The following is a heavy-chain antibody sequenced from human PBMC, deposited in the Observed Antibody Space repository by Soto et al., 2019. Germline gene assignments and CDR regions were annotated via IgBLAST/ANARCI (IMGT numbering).Heavy chain of an antibody. V-gene: IGHV3-11*01. CDR3: ARTGYYYDSSGYYIPVRWYFDL. CDR2: ISSSGSTI. D-gene: IGHD3-22*01. Sequence: QVQLVESGGGLVKPGGSLRLSCAASGFTFSDYYMSWIRQAPGKGLEWVSYISSSGSTIYYADSVKGRFTISRDNAKNTQYTQMXSLRAEDTAVYYCARTGYYYDSSGYYIPVRWYFDLWGRGTLVTVSS. J-gene: IGHJ2*01. CDR1: GFTFSDYY.